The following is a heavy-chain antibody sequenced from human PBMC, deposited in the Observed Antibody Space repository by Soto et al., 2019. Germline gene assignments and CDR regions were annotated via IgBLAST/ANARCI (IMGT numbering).Heavy chain of an antibody. V-gene: IGHV4-30-2*03. Sequence: SETMSLTCAVSGGSISSGGYSWSWIRQPPGKGLEWIGYIYHSGSTYYNPSLKSRVTISVDTSKNQFSLKLSSVTAADTAVYYCARPEGDINQFDPWGQGTLVTVSS. CDR3: ARPEGDINQFDP. CDR1: GGSISSGGYS. J-gene: IGHJ5*02. D-gene: IGHD5-12*01. CDR2: IYHSGST.